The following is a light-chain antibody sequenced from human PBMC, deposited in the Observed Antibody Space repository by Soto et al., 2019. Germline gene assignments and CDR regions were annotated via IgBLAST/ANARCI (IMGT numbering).Light chain of an antibody. CDR1: QSIRRS. J-gene: IGKJ1*01. CDR3: QQYNSYS. Sequence: DIQMTQSPSSLSASVADRVTITCRASQSIRRSLNWYQQKPGKAPKLLIYAASSLQSGVPSRFSGSGSGTEFTLTISSLQPDDFATYYCQQYNSYSFGQGTKVDIK. CDR2: AAS. V-gene: IGKV1-17*01.